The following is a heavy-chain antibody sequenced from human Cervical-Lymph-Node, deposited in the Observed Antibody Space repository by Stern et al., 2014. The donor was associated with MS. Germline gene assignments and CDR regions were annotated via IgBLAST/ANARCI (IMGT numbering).Heavy chain of an antibody. D-gene: IGHD3-22*01. Sequence: EVQLLESGGDLVQPGGSLRLSCAASGFTFNKYAMNWVRQAPGKGLEWVSTISGSGGSIYYADSVKGRFTISRDNSENTLYLQMHSLRAEDTAIYYCAKQYFDSSGYFYYYGMDVWGQGTTVTVSS. CDR2: ISGSGGSI. J-gene: IGHJ6*02. V-gene: IGHV3-23*01. CDR3: AKQYFDSSGYFYYYGMDV. CDR1: GFTFNKYA.